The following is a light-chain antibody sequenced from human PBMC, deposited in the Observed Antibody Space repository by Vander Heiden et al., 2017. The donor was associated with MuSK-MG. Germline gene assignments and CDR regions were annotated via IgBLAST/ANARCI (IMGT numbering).Light chain of an antibody. V-gene: IGKV1-33*01. J-gene: IGKJ3*01. Sequence: DIQMTQSPSSLSASVGDRVTITCQASQDIGIYLNWYQQKPGKTPKLLIYDSSDLETGVPSRFSGSGSGTDFTFTITSLQPEDIATYYCQQYDNLSTFGHGTKVGLK. CDR2: DSS. CDR3: QQYDNLST. CDR1: QDIGIY.